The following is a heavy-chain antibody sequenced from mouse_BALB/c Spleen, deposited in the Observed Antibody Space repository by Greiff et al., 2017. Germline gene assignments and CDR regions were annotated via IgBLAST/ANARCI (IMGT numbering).Heavy chain of an antibody. CDR2: ISSGSSTI. V-gene: IGHV5-17*02. Sequence: EVKVVESGGGLVQPGGSRKLSCAASGFTFSSFGMHWVRQAPEKGLEWVAYISSGSSTIYYADTVKGRFTISRDNPKNTLFLQMTSLRSEDTAMYYCARSSGGYDGGFAYWGQGTLVTVSA. CDR3: ARSSGGYDGGFAY. J-gene: IGHJ3*01. CDR1: GFTFSSFG. D-gene: IGHD2-2*01.